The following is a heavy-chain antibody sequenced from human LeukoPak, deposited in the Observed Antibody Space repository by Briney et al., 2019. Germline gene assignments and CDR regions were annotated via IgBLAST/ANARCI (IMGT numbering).Heavy chain of an antibody. Sequence: SETLSLTCTVSGGSISSYYWSWIRQPPGKGLEWIGYVYYSGSTNYDPSLKSRVTISVDTSKNQFSLKLTSVTAADTAVYYCARGDSGSFSQFDCWGQGTLVTVSS. CDR1: GGSISSYY. V-gene: IGHV4-59*01. CDR2: VYYSGST. D-gene: IGHD1-26*01. CDR3: ARGDSGSFSQFDC. J-gene: IGHJ4*02.